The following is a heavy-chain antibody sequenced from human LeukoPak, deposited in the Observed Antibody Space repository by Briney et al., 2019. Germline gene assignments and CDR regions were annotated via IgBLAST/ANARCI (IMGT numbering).Heavy chain of an antibody. CDR3: AKIPLGVPAVTDAFDI. CDR1: GYTFTGYY. D-gene: IGHD2-2*01. V-gene: IGHV1-2*02. Sequence: PWASVKVSCKASGYTFTGYYMHWVRQAPGQGLEWMGWINPNSGGTNYAQKFQGRVTMTRDTSISTAYMELSRLRSDDTAVYYCAKIPLGVPAVTDAFDIWGRGTMVTVSS. CDR2: INPNSGGT. J-gene: IGHJ3*02.